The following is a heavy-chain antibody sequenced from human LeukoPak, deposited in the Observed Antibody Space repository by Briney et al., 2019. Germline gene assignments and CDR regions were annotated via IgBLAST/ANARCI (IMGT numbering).Heavy chain of an antibody. CDR3: ARDRRYCSSTSCYPSDAFDI. V-gene: IGHV3-7*01. CDR1: GFTLSSYW. D-gene: IGHD2-2*01. CDR2: IMQDGSEK. J-gene: IGHJ3*02. Sequence: GGSLRLSCAASGFTLSSYWMSWVRQAPGKGLEWVANIMQDGSEKYYVDSVKGRFTISRDNAKNSLYLQMNSLRAEDTAVYYCARDRRYCSSTSCYPSDAFDIWGQGTMVTVSS.